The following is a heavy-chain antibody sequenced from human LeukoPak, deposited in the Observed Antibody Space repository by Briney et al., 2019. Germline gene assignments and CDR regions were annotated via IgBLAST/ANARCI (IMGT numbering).Heavy chain of an antibody. CDR3: ARGPRLDSSGWYYGAFDI. J-gene: IGHJ3*02. D-gene: IGHD6-19*01. Sequence: ASVKVSCKASGYTFTSYDFNWLRQATGQGLEWMGRINPNSGGTNYAQKFQGRVTMTRDTSISTAYMELSRLRSDDTAVYYCARGPRLDSSGWYYGAFDIWGQGTMVTVSS. V-gene: IGHV1-2*06. CDR2: INPNSGGT. CDR1: GYTFTSYD.